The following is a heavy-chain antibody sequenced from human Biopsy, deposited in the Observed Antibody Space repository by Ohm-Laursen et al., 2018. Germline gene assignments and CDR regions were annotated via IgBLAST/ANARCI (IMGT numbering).Heavy chain of an antibody. V-gene: IGHV4-59*07. Sequence: SDTLSLTCTVSGGSIISYYWTWIRQTPGKGLEWIGHVYNGGITNYNPSLKSRVTISKDTSKNQFSLKLSSVTAADTAVYYCARLGSGDYFPTFFDFWGQGALVTVSS. CDR3: ARLGSGDYFPTFFDF. CDR2: VYNGGIT. D-gene: IGHD5-12*01. J-gene: IGHJ4*02. CDR1: GGSIISYY.